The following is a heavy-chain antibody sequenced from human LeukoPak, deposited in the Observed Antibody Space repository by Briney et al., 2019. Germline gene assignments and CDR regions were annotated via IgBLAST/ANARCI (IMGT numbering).Heavy chain of an antibody. CDR3: ARGAFGFDYYYGMDV. Sequence: ASVKVSCKASGYTFTGYYVHWVRQAPGQGLECMGIINPSGGSTSYAQKFQGRVTMTRDTSTSTVYMELSSLRSEDTAVYYCARGAFGFDYYYGMDVWGQGTTVTVSS. CDR2: INPSGGST. CDR1: GYTFTGYY. D-gene: IGHD3-16*01. J-gene: IGHJ6*02. V-gene: IGHV1-46*01.